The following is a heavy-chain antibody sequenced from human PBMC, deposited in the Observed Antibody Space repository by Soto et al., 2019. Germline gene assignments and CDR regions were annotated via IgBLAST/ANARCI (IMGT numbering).Heavy chain of an antibody. V-gene: IGHV3-7*01. J-gene: IGHJ4*02. CDR2: IKQDGSEE. Sequence: GGSLRLSCAASGFTFSSYWMSGVGQAPGKGLEWVANIKQDGSEEYYVDSVNGRFTISRDNAKNSLYLQMNSLRAEDTAVYHCAREGFLDEYYFDYWGQGTLGTVSS. CDR3: AREGFLDEYYFDY. D-gene: IGHD3-3*01. CDR1: GFTFSSYW.